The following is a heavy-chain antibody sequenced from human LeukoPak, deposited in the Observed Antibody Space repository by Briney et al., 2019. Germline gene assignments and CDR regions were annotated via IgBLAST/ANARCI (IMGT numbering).Heavy chain of an antibody. CDR1: GGSVSSGSYY. J-gene: IGHJ4*02. CDR3: ASRSGGSGWYGEGLDY. D-gene: IGHD6-19*01. CDR2: IYYSGST. V-gene: IGHV4-61*01. Sequence: SDTLPLTCTVSGGSVSSGSYYWSWIPQPPGKGLECIGYIYYSGSTNYNPSLKSRVTISVDTSKNQFSLKLSSVTAADAAVYYCASRSGGSGWYGEGLDYWGQGTLVTVSS.